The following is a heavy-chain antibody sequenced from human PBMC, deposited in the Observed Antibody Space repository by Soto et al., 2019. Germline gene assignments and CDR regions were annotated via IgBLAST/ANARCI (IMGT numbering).Heavy chain of an antibody. CDR1: GYTFTSYY. CDR2: INPSGGST. Sequence: ASVKVSCKASGYTFTSYYMHWVRQAPGQGLEWMGIINPSGGSTSYAQKFQGRVTMTRDTSTSTVYMELSSLRSEDTTVYYCARQTQTKIQLWLIALDYWGKGTLVTVSS. D-gene: IGHD5-18*01. J-gene: IGHJ4*02. V-gene: IGHV1-46*01. CDR3: ARQTQTKIQLWLIALDY.